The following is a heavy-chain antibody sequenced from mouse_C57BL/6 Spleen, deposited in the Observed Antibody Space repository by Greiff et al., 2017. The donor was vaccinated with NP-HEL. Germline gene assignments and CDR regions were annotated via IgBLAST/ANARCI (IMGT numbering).Heavy chain of an antibody. CDR3: ARSSIYGNFLLDY. Sequence: VQLQQSGPELVKPGASVKISCKASGYSFTGYYMNLVKQSPEKSLEWIGEINPSTGGTTYNQKFKAKATFTVDNSSSTAYIQLKSLTSEDSAVYYCARSSIYGNFLLDYWGKGTTLTLSS. D-gene: IGHD2-1*01. CDR2: INPSTGGT. CDR1: GYSFTGYY. J-gene: IGHJ2*01. V-gene: IGHV1-42*01.